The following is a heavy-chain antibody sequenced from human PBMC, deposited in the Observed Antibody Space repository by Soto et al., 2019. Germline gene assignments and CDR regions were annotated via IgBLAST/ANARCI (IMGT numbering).Heavy chain of an antibody. Sequence: GGPLRLSCAASGFTFSSYAMSWVRQAPGKGLEWVSAISGSGGSTYYADSVKGRFTIPRDNSKNTLYLQMNSLRAEDTAVYYCAKDAVWELLPHFDYWGQGTLVTVSS. D-gene: IGHD1-26*01. V-gene: IGHV3-23*01. J-gene: IGHJ4*02. CDR2: ISGSGGST. CDR1: GFTFSSYA. CDR3: AKDAVWELLPHFDY.